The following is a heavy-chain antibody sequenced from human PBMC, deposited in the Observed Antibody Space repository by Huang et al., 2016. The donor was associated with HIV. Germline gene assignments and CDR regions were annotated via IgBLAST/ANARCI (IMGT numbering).Heavy chain of an antibody. Sequence: QLQLQESGPGLVKPSETLSLTCTVSGGSIRSDNYYWGWIRQPPGKGLEWIGSIYYSGSTYYNPSVKSRVTITVDTSKNQFSLKMRSVTAADTAVYYCARLPGSITMIRGVITDPYWGQGTLVTVSS. CDR2: IYYSGST. V-gene: IGHV4-39*01. CDR3: ARLPGSITMIRGVITDPY. J-gene: IGHJ4*02. D-gene: IGHD3-10*01. CDR1: GGSIRSDNYY.